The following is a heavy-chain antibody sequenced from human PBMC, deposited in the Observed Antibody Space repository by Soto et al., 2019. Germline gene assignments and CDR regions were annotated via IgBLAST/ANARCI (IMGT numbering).Heavy chain of an antibody. J-gene: IGHJ4*02. V-gene: IGHV1-18*01. CDR1: GYGFTTYG. D-gene: IGHD1-1*01. Sequence: QVHLVQSGAGVKKPGASVRVSCRGSGYGFTTYGITWVRQAPGQGLEWMAWISAHKGNTNYAQKLQGRVTVTRDTSTSTAYMELRSLRSDDTAVYYCARGRYGDYWGQGALVTVSS. CDR2: ISAHKGNT. CDR3: ARGRYGDY.